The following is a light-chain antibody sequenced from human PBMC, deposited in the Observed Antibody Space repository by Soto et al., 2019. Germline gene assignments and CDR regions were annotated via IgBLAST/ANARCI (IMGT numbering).Light chain of an antibody. J-gene: IGKJ1*01. CDR2: KAS. V-gene: IGKV1-5*03. CDR3: QQYNSYS. Sequence: DIQMNQSPSTLSASVGDRVTITCRASQTIDSWLAWYQQRPGKPPNLLIYKASTLASGVPSRFSGSGSGTEFTLTISSLQPDDFATYYCQQYNSYSFGQGTKVDIK. CDR1: QTIDSW.